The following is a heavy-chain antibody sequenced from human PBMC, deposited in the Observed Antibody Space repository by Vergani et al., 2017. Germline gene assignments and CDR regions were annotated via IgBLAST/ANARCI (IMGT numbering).Heavy chain of an antibody. CDR1: GGSLSGYY. Sequence: QVQLQQWGPGLLKPSETLSLTCAVYGGSLSGYYWSWIRLAPGKGLEWVGEINHSGTINYNPTLKSPFNVSIDTSRHHFYLKLRSVSAADTAVYFCARRAERWETLLRDDFDVWGQGTFVTVS. V-gene: IGHV4-34*01. J-gene: IGHJ3*01. CDR2: INHSGTI. D-gene: IGHD1-26*01. CDR3: ARRAERWETLLRDDFDV.